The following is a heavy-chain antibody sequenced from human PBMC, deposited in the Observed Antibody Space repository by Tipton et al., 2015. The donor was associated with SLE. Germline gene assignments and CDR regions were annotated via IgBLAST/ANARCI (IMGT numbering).Heavy chain of an antibody. Sequence: TLPLTCTVSGASFSGAYWSWLRQPPGQGPEWLGHVHYSGSTNYNPSLKSRVTISLETSKSQFSLKLSSVTSADTAVYYCARLNFLSMTARFSFDYWGQGSLVTVSS. CDR2: VHYSGST. D-gene: IGHD3-22*01. CDR3: ARLNFLSMTARFSFDY. CDR1: GASFSGAY. V-gene: IGHV4-59*01. J-gene: IGHJ4*02.